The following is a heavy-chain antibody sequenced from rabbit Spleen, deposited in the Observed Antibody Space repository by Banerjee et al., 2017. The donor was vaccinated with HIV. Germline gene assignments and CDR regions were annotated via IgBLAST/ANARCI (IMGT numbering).Heavy chain of an antibody. V-gene: IGHV1S40*01. CDR3: ARDLVAVIGWNFNL. J-gene: IGHJ4*01. CDR2: IYAGSSGFT. CDR1: GFSFSNTDY. D-gene: IGHD1-1*01. Sequence: QSLEESGGDLVKPGASLTLTCTASGFSFSNTDYMCWVRQAPGKGLEWIACIYAGSSGFTYSATWAKGRFTCSKASSTTVTLQMTSLTVADTATYFCARDLVAVIGWNFNLWGPGTLVTVS.